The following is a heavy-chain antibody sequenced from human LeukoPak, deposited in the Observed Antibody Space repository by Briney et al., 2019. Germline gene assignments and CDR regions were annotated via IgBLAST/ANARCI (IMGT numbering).Heavy chain of an antibody. CDR1: GFTFDTYG. CDR2: IWYDGSIK. J-gene: IGHJ4*02. D-gene: IGHD2-15*01. Sequence: PGRSLRLSCVASGFTFDTYGMHWVRQAPGKGLEWVALIWYDGSIKYHADSVKGRFTISRDNSKNTLYLQMNSLRAEDTAVYYCAKEPKSCTGGSCYPKSYFDSWGQGSLVTVSS. V-gene: IGHV3-33*06. CDR3: AKEPKSCTGGSCYPKSYFDS.